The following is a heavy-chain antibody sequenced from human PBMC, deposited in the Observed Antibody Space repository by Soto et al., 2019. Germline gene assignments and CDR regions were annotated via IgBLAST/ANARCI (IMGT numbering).Heavy chain of an antibody. CDR3: ARRTGHLYYDFWSGSTTHNWFDP. CDR2: IYPGDSDT. V-gene: IGHV5-51*01. D-gene: IGHD3-3*01. CDR1: GYSLTSYW. J-gene: IGHJ5*02. Sequence: PGESLKISCKGSGYSLTSYWIGWVRQMPGKGLEWMGIIYPGDSDTRYSPSFQGQVTISADKSISTAYLQWSSLKASDTAMYYCARRTGHLYYDFWSGSTTHNWFDPWGQGTLVTVSS.